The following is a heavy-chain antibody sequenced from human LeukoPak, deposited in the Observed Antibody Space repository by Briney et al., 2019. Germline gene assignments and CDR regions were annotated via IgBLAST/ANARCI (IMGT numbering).Heavy chain of an antibody. D-gene: IGHD3-22*01. CDR3: ARGSPPRVYYDRSGYYSYYFDY. CDR1: GYKFTNYG. J-gene: IGHJ4*02. V-gene: IGHV1-18*01. Sequence: ASVKVSCKASGYKFTNYGISWVRQAPGQGLEWMGWISPYNGNTIYAQKVQGRVTMTTDTSTSTAYMELRSLRSDDTAVYYCARGSPPRVYYDRSGYYSYYFDYWGQGTLVTVSS. CDR2: ISPYNGNT.